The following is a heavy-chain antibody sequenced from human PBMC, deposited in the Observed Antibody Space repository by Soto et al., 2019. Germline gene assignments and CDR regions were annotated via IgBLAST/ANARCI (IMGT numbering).Heavy chain of an antibody. D-gene: IGHD3-10*01. Sequence: SVKVSCKASGGTFSSYAISWVRQAPGQGLEWMGGIIPIFGTANYAQKFQGRVTITADESTSTAYMELSSLRSEDTAVYYCVREWVTMVRGVNYSYSGKAVPGQGTTDPVS. CDR1: GGTFSSYA. J-gene: IGHJ6*02. V-gene: IGHV1-69*13. CDR3: VREWVTMVRGVNYSYSGKAV. CDR2: IIPIFGTA.